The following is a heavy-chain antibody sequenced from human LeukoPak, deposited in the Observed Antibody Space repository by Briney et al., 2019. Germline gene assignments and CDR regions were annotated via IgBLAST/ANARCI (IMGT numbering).Heavy chain of an antibody. CDR2: IYYSGST. D-gene: IGHD3-22*01. CDR3: ARGVVVITRYWYFDL. V-gene: IGHV4-30-4*01. J-gene: IGHJ2*01. CDR1: GGSISSGDYY. Sequence: SETLSLTCTVSGGSISSGDYYWSWIRQPPGKGLEWSGYIYYSGSTYYNPSLKSRVTISVDTSKNQFSLKLSSVTAADTAVYYCARGVVVITRYWYFDLWGRGTLVTVSS.